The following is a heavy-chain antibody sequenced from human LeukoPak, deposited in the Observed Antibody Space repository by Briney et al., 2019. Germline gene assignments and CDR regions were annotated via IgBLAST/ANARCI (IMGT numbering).Heavy chain of an antibody. J-gene: IGHJ6*03. CDR1: GGSFSGYY. CDR3: ARRSRVFRGVTPGYYYYMDV. CDR2: INHGGST. Sequence: SETLSLTCAVYGGSFSGYYWSWIRQAPGKGLEWIGEINHGGSTNYNPSLKSGVTISVDTSKNQFSLKLSPVTAADTAVYDCARRSRVFRGVTPGYYYYMDVWGEGTTVTISS. D-gene: IGHD3-10*01. V-gene: IGHV4-34*01.